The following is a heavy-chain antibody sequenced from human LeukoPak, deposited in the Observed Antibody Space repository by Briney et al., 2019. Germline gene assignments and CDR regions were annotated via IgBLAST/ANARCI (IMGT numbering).Heavy chain of an antibody. Sequence: TGGSLRLSCAASGFTFSSYGMNWVRQAPGKGLEWVSYIGTSGSTIYYADSVKGRFTISSDNAENTLYLQMNSLRAEDTAVYFCARGYGSYADYWGQGTLVTVSS. D-gene: IGHD1-26*01. CDR1: GFTFSSYG. V-gene: IGHV3-48*04. J-gene: IGHJ4*02. CDR3: ARGYGSYADY. CDR2: IGTSGSTI.